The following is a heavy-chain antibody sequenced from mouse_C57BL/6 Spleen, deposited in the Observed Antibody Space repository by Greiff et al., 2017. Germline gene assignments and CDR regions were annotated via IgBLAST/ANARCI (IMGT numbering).Heavy chain of an antibody. D-gene: IGHD1-1*01. Sequence: QVQLQQPGAELVMPGASVKLSCKASGYTFTSYWMHWVKQRPGQGLEWIGEIDPSDSYTNYNQKFKGKSTLTVDKSSSTAYMQLSSLTSEDSAVYYCARWGPYYYGFDDWGQGTTLTVSS. J-gene: IGHJ2*01. V-gene: IGHV1-69*01. CDR1: GYTFTSYW. CDR2: IDPSDSYT. CDR3: ARWGPYYYGFDD.